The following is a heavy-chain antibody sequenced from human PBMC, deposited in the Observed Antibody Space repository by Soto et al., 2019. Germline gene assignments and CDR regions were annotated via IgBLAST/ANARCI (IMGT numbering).Heavy chain of an antibody. D-gene: IGHD3-3*01. Sequence: GGSLRLSCAASGFTFSSYAMSWVRQAPGKGLEWVSAISGSGGSTYYADSVKGRFTISRDNAKNSLYLQMNSLRAEDTAVYYCARDRSSYYDFWSGSLPYYYYCMDVWGQGTTLTVSS. CDR3: ARDRSSYYDFWSGSLPYYYYCMDV. CDR2: ISGSGGST. V-gene: IGHV3-23*01. J-gene: IGHJ6*02. CDR1: GFTFSSYA.